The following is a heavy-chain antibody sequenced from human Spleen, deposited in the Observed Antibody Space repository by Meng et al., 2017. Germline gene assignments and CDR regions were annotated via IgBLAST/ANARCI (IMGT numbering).Heavy chain of an antibody. D-gene: IGHD4-11*01. CDR3: ARGPTTMAHDFDY. CDR2: INHSGST. Sequence: QVQLQESGPGLVKPSETLSLTFVVSGGSFSDYYWSWIRQPPGKGLEWIGEINHSGSTNYNPSLESRATISVDTSQNNLSLKLSSVTAADSAVYYCARGPTTMAHDFDYWGQGTLVTVSS. CDR1: GGSFSDYY. J-gene: IGHJ4*02. V-gene: IGHV4-34*01.